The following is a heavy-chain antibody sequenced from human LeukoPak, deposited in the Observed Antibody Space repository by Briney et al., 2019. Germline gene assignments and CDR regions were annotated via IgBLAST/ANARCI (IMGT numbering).Heavy chain of an antibody. V-gene: IGHV4-59*01. J-gene: IGHJ4*02. CDR2: IYYSGST. D-gene: IGHD5-18*01. Sequence: SETLSLTCTVSGGSISSYYWSWIRQPPGKGLEWIGYIYYSGSTNYNPSLKSRVTISVDTSKDQFSLKLSSVTAADTAVYYCARLSGDTAMVTPPHFFDYWGQGTLVTVSS. CDR3: ARLSGDTAMVTPPHFFDY. CDR1: GGSISSYY.